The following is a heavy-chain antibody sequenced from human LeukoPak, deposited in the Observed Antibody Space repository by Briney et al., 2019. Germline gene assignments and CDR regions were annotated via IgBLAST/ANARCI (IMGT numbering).Heavy chain of an antibody. J-gene: IGHJ4*02. V-gene: IGHV4-59*12. CDR2: IYYSGST. CDR3: ARAGAITFGGVIASFDY. Sequence: NPSETLSLTCTVSGGSISSYYWSWIRQPPGKGLEWIGYIYYSGSTNYNPSLKSRVTISVDTSKNQFSLKLSSVTAADTAVYYCARAGAITFGGVIASFDYWGQGTLVTVSS. CDR1: GGSISSYY. D-gene: IGHD3-16*02.